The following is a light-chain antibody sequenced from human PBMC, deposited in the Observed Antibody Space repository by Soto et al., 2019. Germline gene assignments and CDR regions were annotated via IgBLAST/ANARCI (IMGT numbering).Light chain of an antibody. V-gene: IGKV3D-20*02. Sequence: EIVLAQSPGTLSLSPGESATLSCRASQSVSSSFLAWYQQKAGQAPRLLIYGASRRATGIPDRFSGSGSGTDFTLTISSLEPEEFAVYDCQQRSNWPLTFGQGTRREIK. CDR3: QQRSNWPLT. CDR1: QSVSSSF. CDR2: GAS. J-gene: IGKJ5*01.